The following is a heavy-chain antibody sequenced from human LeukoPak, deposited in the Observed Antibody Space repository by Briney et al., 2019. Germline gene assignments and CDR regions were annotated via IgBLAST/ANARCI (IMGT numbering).Heavy chain of an antibody. D-gene: IGHD6-13*01. CDR3: ARPYSSSWGYFDL. CDR1: GGSISSSSYY. Sequence: WEPLSLTCTVSGGSISSSSYYWSWIRQPPGKGLEWIGYIYYSAITNYNPSLKSRATISVDSSKIQFSLKLSSVTAADTAVYYCARPYSSSWGYFDLWGRGTLVTVSS. V-gene: IGHV4-61*05. CDR2: IYYSAIT. J-gene: IGHJ2*01.